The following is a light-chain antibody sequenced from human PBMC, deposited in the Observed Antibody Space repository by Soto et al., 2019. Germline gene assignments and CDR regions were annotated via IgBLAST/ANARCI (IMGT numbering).Light chain of an antibody. CDR3: QKYHRASHIT. CDR2: AAS. V-gene: IGKV1-27*01. Sequence: DIQMPQSPSSLSASVGDRVNITCRASQGISNYLAWYQQKPGKVRKLLNYAASTLQSGVPSRFSGSGYRSECTHTISSLQPEDVATHFCQKYHRASHITFGGGTKVK. J-gene: IGKJ4*01. CDR1: QGISNY.